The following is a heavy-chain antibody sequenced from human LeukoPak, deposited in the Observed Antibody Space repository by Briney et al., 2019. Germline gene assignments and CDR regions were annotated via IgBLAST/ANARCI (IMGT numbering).Heavy chain of an antibody. Sequence: SETLSLTCIVSGGSVSSSNYHWGWIRQPPGKGLEWIGTIYYTGTTYYNPSLKSRVTISVETSNNQFSLYLTSVTAADSAVYYCARYVSMLELYYFDFWGQGTLVTVSS. CDR3: ARYVSMLELYYFDF. D-gene: IGHD3-10*02. V-gene: IGHV4-39*01. CDR1: GGSVSSSNYH. CDR2: IYYTGTT. J-gene: IGHJ4*02.